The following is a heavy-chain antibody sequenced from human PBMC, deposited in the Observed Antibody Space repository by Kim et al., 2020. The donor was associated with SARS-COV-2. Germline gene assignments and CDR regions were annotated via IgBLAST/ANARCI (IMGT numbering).Heavy chain of an antibody. J-gene: IGHJ4*02. Sequence: SETLSLTCTVSGGSISSYYWSWIRQPPGKGLEWIGYIYYSGSTNYNPSLKSRVTISVDTSKNQFSLKLSSVTAADTAVYYCARGSYDILTGYWPSTEYYFDYWGQGTLVTVSS. V-gene: IGHV4-59*13. CDR1: GGSISSYY. CDR3: ARGSYDILTGYWPSTEYYFDY. CDR2: IYYSGST. D-gene: IGHD3-9*01.